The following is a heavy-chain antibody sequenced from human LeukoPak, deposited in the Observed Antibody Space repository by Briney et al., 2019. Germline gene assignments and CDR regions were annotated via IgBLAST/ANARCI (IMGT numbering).Heavy chain of an antibody. V-gene: IGHV1-18*01. CDR1: GYTFTSYG. CDR3: AREFSSSYYDAFDI. Sequence: ASVKVSCKASGYTFTSYGISWVRQAPGQGLERMGWISAYNGNTNYAQKLQGRVTMTTDTSTSTAYMELRSLRSDDTAVYYCAREFSSSYYDAFDIWGQGTMVTVSS. J-gene: IGHJ3*02. CDR2: ISAYNGNT. D-gene: IGHD6-13*01.